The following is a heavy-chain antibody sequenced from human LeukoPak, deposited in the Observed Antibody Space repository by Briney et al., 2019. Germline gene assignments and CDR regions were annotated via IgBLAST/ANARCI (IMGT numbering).Heavy chain of an antibody. J-gene: IGHJ4*02. CDR1: GFTFDDYA. D-gene: IGHD1-26*01. CDR3: AKATTSGSSEGVFDY. V-gene: IGHV3-9*03. Sequence: GGSLRLSCAASGFTFDDYAMHWVRQAPGKGLEWVSGISWNSGSMGYADSVKGRFTISRDNAKNSLYLQMNSLRAEDMALYYCAKATTSGSSEGVFDYWGQGTLVTVSS. CDR2: ISWNSGSM.